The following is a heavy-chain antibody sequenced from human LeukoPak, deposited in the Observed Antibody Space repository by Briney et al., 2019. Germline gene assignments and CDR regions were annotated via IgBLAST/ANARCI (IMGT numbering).Heavy chain of an antibody. CDR1: GLTFSSHA. D-gene: IGHD1-14*01. V-gene: IGHV3-30-3*01. CDR2: ISHDGSDK. CDR3: AREPGPGYFDY. J-gene: IGHJ4*02. Sequence: GGSLRLSCAASGLTFSSHAMHWVRQAPGKGLEWAAVISHDGSDKHYTDSVKGRFTISRDNSRNTLYLQMNSLRAEDTAVYYCAREPGPGYFDYWGQGTLVTVSS.